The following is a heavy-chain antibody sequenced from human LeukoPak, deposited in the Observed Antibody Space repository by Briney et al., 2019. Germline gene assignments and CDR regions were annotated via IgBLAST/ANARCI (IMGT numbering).Heavy chain of an antibody. Sequence: PGGSLRLSCAASGFTFSSYWMTWVRQAPGKGLEWVAHINQDGSETYYVDSVKGRFTISRDNAESSLYLQMNSLRAEDTAMYYCARGALLKYQLAIDYWGRGTLVTVSS. CDR2: INQDGSET. J-gene: IGHJ4*02. V-gene: IGHV3-7*05. CDR3: ARGALLKYQLAIDY. D-gene: IGHD2-2*01. CDR1: GFTFSSYW.